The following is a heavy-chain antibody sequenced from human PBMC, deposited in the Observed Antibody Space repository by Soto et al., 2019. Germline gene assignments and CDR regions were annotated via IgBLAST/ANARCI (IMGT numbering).Heavy chain of an antibody. J-gene: IGHJ4*02. Sequence: SLRLSCAASGFTFSSYSMNWVRQAPGKGLEWVSSISSSSSYIYYADSVKGRFTISRDNAKNSLYLQMNSLRAEDTAVYYCAFIGEMATLAPFDYWGQGTMVTVYS. D-gene: IGHD5-12*01. V-gene: IGHV3-21*01. CDR3: AFIGEMATLAPFDY. CDR1: GFTFSSYS. CDR2: ISSSSSYI.